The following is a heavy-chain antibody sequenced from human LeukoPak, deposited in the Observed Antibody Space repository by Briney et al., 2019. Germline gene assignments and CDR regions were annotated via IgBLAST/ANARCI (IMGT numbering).Heavy chain of an antibody. J-gene: IGHJ4*02. CDR2: INHSGST. V-gene: IGHV4-34*01. D-gene: IGHD3-3*01. Sequence: PSETLSLTCAGYGGSFSGYYWSWIRQPPGKGLEWIGEINHSGSTNYNPSLKSRVTISVDTSKNQFSLKLSSVTAADTAVYYCARGRNYDFWSGYYNLAYFDYWGQGTLVTVSS. CDR3: ARGRNYDFWSGYYNLAYFDY. CDR1: GGSFSGYY.